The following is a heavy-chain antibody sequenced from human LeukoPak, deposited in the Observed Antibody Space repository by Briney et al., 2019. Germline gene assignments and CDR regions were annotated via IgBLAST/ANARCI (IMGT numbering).Heavy chain of an antibody. CDR3: AGQWLDYFDY. Sequence: PGRSLRLSCVASGFTFSSYAMSWVRQAPGKGLEWVSAISGSGGSTYYADSVKGRFTISRDNSKNTLYLQMNSLRAEDTAVYYCAGQWLDYFDYWGQGTLVTVSS. D-gene: IGHD6-19*01. V-gene: IGHV3-23*01. CDR2: ISGSGGST. J-gene: IGHJ4*02. CDR1: GFTFSSYA.